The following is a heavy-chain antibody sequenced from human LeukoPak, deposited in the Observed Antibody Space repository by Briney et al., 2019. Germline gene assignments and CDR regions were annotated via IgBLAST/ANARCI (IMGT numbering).Heavy chain of an antibody. J-gene: IGHJ4*02. D-gene: IGHD6-13*01. CDR1: GYTFTSYY. Sequence: ASVKVPCKASGYTFTSYYMHWVRQAPGQGLEWMGIINPSGGSTSYAQKFQGRVTMTRDMSTSTVYMELSSLRSEDTAVYYCARDSDPGIAAAGSGYWGQGTLVTVSS. V-gene: IGHV1-46*01. CDR2: INPSGGST. CDR3: ARDSDPGIAAAGSGY.